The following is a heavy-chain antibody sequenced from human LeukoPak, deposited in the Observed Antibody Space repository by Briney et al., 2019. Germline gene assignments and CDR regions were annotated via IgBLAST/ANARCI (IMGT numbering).Heavy chain of an antibody. CDR2: ISYDGSNK. CDR1: GFTFSSYE. J-gene: IGHJ4*02. D-gene: IGHD5-24*01. Sequence: PGGSLRLSCAASGFTFSSYEMNWVRQAPGKGLEWVAVISYDGSNKYYADSVKGRFTISRDNSKNTLYLQMNSLRAEDTAVYYCAKDGMATIARLDYWGQGTLVTVSS. CDR3: AKDGMATIARLDY. V-gene: IGHV3-30*18.